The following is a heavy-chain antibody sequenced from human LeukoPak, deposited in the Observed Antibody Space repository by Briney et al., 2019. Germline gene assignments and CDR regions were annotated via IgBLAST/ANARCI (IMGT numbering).Heavy chain of an antibody. J-gene: IGHJ5*02. D-gene: IGHD2-2*01. V-gene: IGHV6-1*01. CDR3: ARRLTQYDCFDP. CDR1: GDSVSSNSAA. Sequence: SQTLSLTCAISGDSVSSNSAAWNWIRQSPSRGLEWLGRTYYRSKWYNGYAVFVKSRISVNPDTSKNQFSLQLNSVTPEDTAVYYCARRLTQYDCFDPWGQGILVTVSS. CDR2: TYYRSKWYN.